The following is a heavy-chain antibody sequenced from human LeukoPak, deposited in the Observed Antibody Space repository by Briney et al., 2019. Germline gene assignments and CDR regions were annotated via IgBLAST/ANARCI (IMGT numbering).Heavy chain of an antibody. V-gene: IGHV3-48*03. CDR1: GFTFSTYE. D-gene: IGHD3-16*01. J-gene: IGHJ3*01. Sequence: PGGSLRLSCAASGFTFSTYEMDWVRQAPGKELEWVSYISSRGSSIYYADSVKGRFTISRDNAKNSLYLQMNSLRAEDTAVYYCARETFYAFDFWGQGAMVIVSS. CDR3: ARETFYAFDF. CDR2: ISSRGSSI.